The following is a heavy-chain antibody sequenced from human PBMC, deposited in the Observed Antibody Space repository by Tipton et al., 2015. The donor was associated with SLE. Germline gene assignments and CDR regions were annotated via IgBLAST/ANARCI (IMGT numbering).Heavy chain of an antibody. CDR3: AKGYCHGGTCYSPDYYFYYDLDV. D-gene: IGHD2-15*01. Sequence: GSLRLSCAASGFTLSTYEMNWVRQAPGKGLEWVSYIGGSGSPKYYADSVRGRFTISRDNAKNSLYLQMNSLRTEDTALYFCAKGYCHGGTCYSPDYYFYYDLDVWGPGTTVTVSS. CDR2: IGGSGSPK. J-gene: IGHJ6*02. CDR1: GFTLSTYE. V-gene: IGHV3-48*03.